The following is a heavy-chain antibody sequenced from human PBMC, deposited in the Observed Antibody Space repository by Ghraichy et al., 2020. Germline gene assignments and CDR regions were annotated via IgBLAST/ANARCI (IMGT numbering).Heavy chain of an antibody. CDR1: GFTFSSYS. D-gene: IGHD6-13*01. J-gene: IGHJ3*02. V-gene: IGHV3-21*01. Sequence: GSLRLSCAASGFTFSSYSMNWVRQAPGKGLEWVSSISSSSSYIYYADSVKGRFTISRDNAKNSLYLQMNSLRAEDTAVYYCARDEGIAAAGTAPGDAFDIWGQGTMVTVSS. CDR2: ISSSSSYI. CDR3: ARDEGIAAAGTAPGDAFDI.